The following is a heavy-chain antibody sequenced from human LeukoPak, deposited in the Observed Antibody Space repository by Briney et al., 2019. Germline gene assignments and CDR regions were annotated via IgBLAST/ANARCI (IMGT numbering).Heavy chain of an antibody. V-gene: IGHV4-34*01. CDR2: INHSGST. CDR3: ARMLGYCSSTSCYSNWFDP. J-gene: IGHJ5*02. D-gene: IGHD2-2*01. CDR1: GGSFSGYY. Sequence: SETLSLTCAVYGGSFSGYYWSWIRQPPGKGLEWIGEINHSGSTNCNPSLKSRVTISVDTSKNQFSLKLSSVTAADTAVYYCARMLGYCSSTSCYSNWFDPWGQGTLVTVSS.